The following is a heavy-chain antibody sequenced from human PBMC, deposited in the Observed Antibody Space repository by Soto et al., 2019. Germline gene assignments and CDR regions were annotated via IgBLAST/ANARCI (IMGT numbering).Heavy chain of an antibody. D-gene: IGHD2-15*01. CDR3: AHRPSYCSGGSCYSGFDY. J-gene: IGHJ4*02. V-gene: IGHV2-5*02. CDR2: IYLDDDK. CDR1: GFSLSTTGVG. Sequence: QITLKESGPTLVKPTQTLTLTCTFSGFSLSTTGVGVVWIRQPPGKALEWLALIYLDDDKRYSPSLKSMLNITKDTAKNQVVRTMTNMDPVDTATYYCAHRPSYCSGGSCYSGFDYWCQGTLVTVSS.